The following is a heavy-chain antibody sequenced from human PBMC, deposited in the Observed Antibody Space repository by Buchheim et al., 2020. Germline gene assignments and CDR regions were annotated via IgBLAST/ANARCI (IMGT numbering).Heavy chain of an antibody. J-gene: IGHJ4*02. Sequence: EVLLLESGGGLVPPGGSLRVSCAASGFTFSAYPMSWVRQAPGKGLEWVCAISAGGETPYYADSVKGRFPISRANSKNTLHLQMNILGAEDTAVYYCAKEYRSDWTGFDYWGQG. CDR2: ISAGGETP. CDR3: AKEYRSDWTGFDY. V-gene: IGHV3-23*01. D-gene: IGHD6-19*01. CDR1: GFTFSAYP.